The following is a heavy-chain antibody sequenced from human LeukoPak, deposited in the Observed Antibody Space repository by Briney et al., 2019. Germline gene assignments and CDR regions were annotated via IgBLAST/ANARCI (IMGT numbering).Heavy chain of an antibody. J-gene: IGHJ4*02. V-gene: IGHV3-7*01. CDR2: IKQDGSEK. CDR3: ARSRADKTRMTTVTYFDY. CDR1: GFTFSSYW. D-gene: IGHD4-17*01. Sequence: GGSLRLSCAASGFTFSSYWMSWVRQAPGKGLEWVANIKQDGSEKYYVDSVKGRFTTSRDSAKNSLYLQMNSLRAEDTAVYYCARSRADKTRMTTVTYFDYWGQGTLVTVSS.